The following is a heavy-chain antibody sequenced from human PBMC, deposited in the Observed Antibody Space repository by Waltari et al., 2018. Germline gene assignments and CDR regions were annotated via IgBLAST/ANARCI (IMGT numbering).Heavy chain of an antibody. J-gene: IGHJ6*03. CDR1: GYTFTDYY. Sequence: EVQLVQSGAEVKKPGATVQISCKVSGYTFTDYYMHWVHTAPGKGLEWMGLVDPEDGETIYAEKFQGRVTITADTSTDTAYMELSSLRSEDTAVYYCAGQLDGKGYYYYYMDVWGKGTTVTVSS. CDR2: VDPEDGET. V-gene: IGHV1-69-2*01. CDR3: AGQLDGKGYYYYYMDV. D-gene: IGHD1-1*01.